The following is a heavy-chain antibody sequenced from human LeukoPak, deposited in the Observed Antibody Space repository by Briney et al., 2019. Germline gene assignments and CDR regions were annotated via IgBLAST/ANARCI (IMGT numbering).Heavy chain of an antibody. Sequence: SETLSLTCTVSGGSISSYYWSWIRQPPGKGLEWSEYIYYSGSTNYNPSLKSRVTISVDTSKNQFSLKLSSVTAADTAVYYCASSAVVPAAPFDYWGQGTLVTVSS. CDR2: IYYSGST. V-gene: IGHV4-59*08. D-gene: IGHD2-2*01. CDR3: ASSAVVPAAPFDY. J-gene: IGHJ4*02. CDR1: GGSISSYY.